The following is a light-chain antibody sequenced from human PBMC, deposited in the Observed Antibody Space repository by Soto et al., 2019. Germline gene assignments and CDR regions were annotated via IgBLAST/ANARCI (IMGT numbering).Light chain of an antibody. CDR3: QQTYGTPPT. J-gene: IGKJ1*01. Sequence: DIQMTQSASSLSASLGDRVSIPCRANQNIRDFLNWYQQKPGKAPELLISSASSLQSGVPSRFSGSGSGTDFTLTIGSLQREDFATYFCQQTYGTPPTFGQGTRVEI. CDR2: SAS. CDR1: QNIRDF. V-gene: IGKV1-39*01.